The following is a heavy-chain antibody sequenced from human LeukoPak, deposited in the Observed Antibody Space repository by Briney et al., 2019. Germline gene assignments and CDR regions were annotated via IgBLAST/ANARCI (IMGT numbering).Heavy chain of an antibody. Sequence: ASVKVSCKASGGTFSSYAISWVRQAPGQGLEWMGWISAYNGNTNYAQKLQGRVTMTTDTSTSTAYMELRSLRSDDTAVYYCARDENSGWFPFDYWGQGTLVTVSS. CDR3: ARDENSGWFPFDY. D-gene: IGHD6-19*01. CDR1: GGTFSSYA. V-gene: IGHV1-18*01. CDR2: ISAYNGNT. J-gene: IGHJ4*02.